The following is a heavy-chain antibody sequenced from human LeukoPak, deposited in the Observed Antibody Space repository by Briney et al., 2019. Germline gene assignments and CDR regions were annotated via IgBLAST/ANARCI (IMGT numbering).Heavy chain of an antibody. CDR2: MNPNSGNT. Sequence: ASVKVSCKASGYTFTSYDINWVRQATGQGLEWMGWMNPNSGNTGYAQKFQGRVTITRNTSISTAYMELSSLRSEDTAVYYCARNRRGQLWNRARDFDYWGQGTLVTVSS. D-gene: IGHD5-18*01. V-gene: IGHV1-8*03. CDR1: GYTFTSYD. J-gene: IGHJ4*02. CDR3: ARNRRGQLWNRARDFDY.